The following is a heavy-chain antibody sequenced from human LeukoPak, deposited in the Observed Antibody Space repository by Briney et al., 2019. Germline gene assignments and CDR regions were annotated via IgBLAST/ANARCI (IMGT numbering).Heavy chain of an antibody. CDR2: IHPDDSYS. D-gene: IGHD1-1*01. J-gene: IGHJ6*02. CDR3: ARLAPGMTRAGKYFYNGVDV. V-gene: IGHV5-10-1*01. Sequence: GESLKISCKGSGDSFTNSWIGWVRQMPGKGLEWMGRIHPDDSYSNYSPSFEGRVTISVEKSISTAYLQWSSLRASDTATYYCARLAPGMTRAGKYFYNGVDVWGQGTTVTVSS. CDR1: GDSFTNSW.